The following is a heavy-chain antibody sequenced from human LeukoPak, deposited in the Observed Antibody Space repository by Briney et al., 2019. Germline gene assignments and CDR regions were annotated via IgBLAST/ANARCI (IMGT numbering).Heavy chain of an antibody. CDR1: GFTFSSYG. Sequence: PGGSLRLSCAASGFTFSSYGMHWVRQAPGKGLEWVANIKQDGSEKYYVDSVKGRFTISRDNAKNSLYLQMNSLRAEDTAVYYCAREGYGDYDYWGQGTLVTVSS. CDR3: AREGYGDYDY. J-gene: IGHJ4*02. D-gene: IGHD4-17*01. CDR2: IKQDGSEK. V-gene: IGHV3-7*01.